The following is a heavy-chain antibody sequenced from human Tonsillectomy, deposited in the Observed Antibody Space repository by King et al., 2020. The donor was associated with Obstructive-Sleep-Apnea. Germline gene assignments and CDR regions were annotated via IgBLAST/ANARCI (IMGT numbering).Heavy chain of an antibody. CDR2: ISPYNGNT. J-gene: IGHJ5*02. CDR3: AVGAPNWCDP. Sequence: LVQSGAEVKKPGASVKVSCKASGYTFTNFGLTWVRQAPGQGLEWMGWISPYNGNTNYAQRFQGRVTMTTDTSTNTAYMELRSLRSDDTAVYYCAVGAPNWCDPWGQGTLVTVSS. V-gene: IGHV1-18*01. CDR1: GYTFTNFG.